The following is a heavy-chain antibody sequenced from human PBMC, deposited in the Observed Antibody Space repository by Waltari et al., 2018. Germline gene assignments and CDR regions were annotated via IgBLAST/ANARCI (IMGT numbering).Heavy chain of an antibody. CDR2: IKPNSGGT. CDR1: GYSFTDDY. J-gene: IGHJ4*02. Sequence: QVQLVQSGAEVKKPGASVNVSCKASGYSFTDDYIHWVRQAPGQGLEWMGWIKPNSGGTNCAQKFQDRVTMTRDTSIRTASMELTRLRSDDTAVYYCARGDSWYIDYWGQGTLVTVSS. CDR3: ARGDSWYIDY. D-gene: IGHD3-22*01. V-gene: IGHV1-2*02.